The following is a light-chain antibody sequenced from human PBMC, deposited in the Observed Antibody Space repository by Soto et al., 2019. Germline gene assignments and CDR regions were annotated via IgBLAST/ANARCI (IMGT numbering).Light chain of an antibody. J-gene: IGKJ1*01. CDR1: QSVSSTY. V-gene: IGKV3-20*01. CDR3: QQYGSSAWT. Sequence: ELVLTQSPGTLSLPPGERATLSCRASQSVSSTYLAWYQQKPGQAPRLLIYGASSRATGIPDRFSGSGSGTDFTLTISRLEPEDFAVYYCQQYGSSAWTFGQGTKVDIK. CDR2: GAS.